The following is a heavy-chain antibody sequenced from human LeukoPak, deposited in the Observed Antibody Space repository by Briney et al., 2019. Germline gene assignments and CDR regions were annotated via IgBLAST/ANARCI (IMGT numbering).Heavy chain of an antibody. J-gene: IGHJ4*02. CDR3: ARHRAPQYYYDSSGYYFDY. V-gene: IGHV4-39*01. D-gene: IGHD3-22*01. CDR2: LYYSGST. CDR1: GGSISSSTYY. Sequence: SETLSLTCTVSGGSISSSTYYWGWIRQPPGKGLEWIGSLYYSGSTSYNPSLKSRVTISVDRSKNQLSLNLSSVTAADTVVYHCARHRAPQYYYDSSGYYFDYWGQGTLVTVSS.